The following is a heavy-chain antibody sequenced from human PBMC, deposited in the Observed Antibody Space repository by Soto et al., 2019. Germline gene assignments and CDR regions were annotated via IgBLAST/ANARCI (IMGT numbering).Heavy chain of an antibody. J-gene: IGHJ3*02. CDR3: ARDRGKTYYDYIWGSWGAFDI. D-gene: IGHD3-16*01. V-gene: IGHV3-64*01. Sequence: GGSLRLSCAASGFTFSSYAMHWVRQAPGKGLEYVSAISSNGGSTYYANSVKGRFTISRDNSKNTLYLQMGSLRAEDMAVYYCARDRGKTYYDYIWGSWGAFDIWGQGTMVTVSS. CDR2: ISSNGGST. CDR1: GFTFSSYA.